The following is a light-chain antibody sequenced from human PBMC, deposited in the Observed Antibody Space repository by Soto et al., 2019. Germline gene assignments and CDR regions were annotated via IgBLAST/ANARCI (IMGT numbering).Light chain of an antibody. CDR2: GAS. Sequence: VMTQAPATLSVSPGERATLSCRATETISTNLAWFQRKPGQAPRLLIYGASSRATGIPDRVSGSGSGTDFTLTISRLEPEDFAVYYCQQYGSSPITFGQGTRLEIK. CDR3: QQYGSSPIT. V-gene: IGKV3-20*01. J-gene: IGKJ5*01. CDR1: ETISTN.